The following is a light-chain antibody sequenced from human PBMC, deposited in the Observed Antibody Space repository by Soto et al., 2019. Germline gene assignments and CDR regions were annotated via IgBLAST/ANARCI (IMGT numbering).Light chain of an antibody. CDR1: QDIGSW. Sequence: DIQMTQSPSSVSASVGDRVTITCRASQDIGSWLAWYQQKPGKAPDLLIYGASSLQSGVPSRVYGSGSGTDCTLTISSLQPEDFATYYCQQGGSFPITFGQGTRLEIK. CDR3: QQGGSFPIT. CDR2: GAS. V-gene: IGKV1-12*01. J-gene: IGKJ5*01.